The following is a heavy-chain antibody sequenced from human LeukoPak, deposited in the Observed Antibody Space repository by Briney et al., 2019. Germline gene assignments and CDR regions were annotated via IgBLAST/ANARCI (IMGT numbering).Heavy chain of an antibody. CDR3: ATLVSTRYYFDY. V-gene: IGHV4-39*07. D-gene: IGHD5/OR15-5a*01. CDR1: GGSISSSSYY. J-gene: IGHJ4*02. CDR2: IYYSGST. Sequence: SETLSLTCTVSGGSISSSSYYWGWIRQPPGKGLEWIGSIYYSGSTYYNPSLKSRVTISIDTSKNQFSLKLSSVTAADTAVYFCATLVSTRYYFDYWGQGTLVTVST.